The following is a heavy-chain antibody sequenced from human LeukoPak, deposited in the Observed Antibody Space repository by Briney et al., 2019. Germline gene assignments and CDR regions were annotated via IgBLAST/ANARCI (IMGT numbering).Heavy chain of an antibody. V-gene: IGHV3-11*04. J-gene: IGHJ4*02. CDR3: ARCGYSYGYFDY. D-gene: IGHD5-18*01. CDR1: GFTFSDYY. CDR2: ISSTGKTI. Sequence: GGSLRLSCAASGFTFSDYYMSWLRQAPGKGLEWVSYISSTGKTISYADSVKGRFTISRDNTQNSLYLQMNSLRAEDTAVYYCARCGYSYGYFDYWGQGTLVTVSS.